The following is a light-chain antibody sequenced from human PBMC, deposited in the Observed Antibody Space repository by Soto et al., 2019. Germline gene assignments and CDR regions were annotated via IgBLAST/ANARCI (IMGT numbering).Light chain of an antibody. Sequence: SSELTQPPSVSVAPGKTARITCGGNNIGSKSVHWYQQKPGQAPVLVIYYDSDRPSGIPERFSGSNSGNTATLTISSVEAGDEADYYCQVWDSSSDHVVFGGGTKVTVL. J-gene: IGLJ2*01. CDR3: QVWDSSSDHVV. CDR2: YDS. V-gene: IGLV3-21*04. CDR1: NIGSKS.